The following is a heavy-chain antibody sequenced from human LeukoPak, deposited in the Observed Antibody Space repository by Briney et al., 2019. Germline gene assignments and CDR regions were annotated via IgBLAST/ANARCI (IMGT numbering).Heavy chain of an antibody. D-gene: IGHD6-13*01. CDR2: ISYDGSNK. CDR1: GFTFSSYG. Sequence: PGGSLRLSCAASGFTFSSYGMHWVRQAPGKGLEWVAVISYDGSNKYYADSVKGRFTISRDNAMNSLYLQMNTLRVEDTAVYYCARDPGIAAAGTVGYFDSWGQGILVTVSS. CDR3: ARDPGIAAAGTVGYFDS. J-gene: IGHJ4*02. V-gene: IGHV3-30*03.